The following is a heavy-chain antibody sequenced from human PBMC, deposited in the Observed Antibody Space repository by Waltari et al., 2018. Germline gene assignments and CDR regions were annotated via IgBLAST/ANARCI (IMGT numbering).Heavy chain of an antibody. CDR3: ARDQGYDSSGYLGGNAFDI. J-gene: IGHJ3*02. D-gene: IGHD3-22*01. CDR2: IYYRWST. Sequence: QVQLQESGPGLVKPSETLSLTCTVSGGSISSYYWSWIRQPPGKGLEWIGYIYYRWSTNYNPSLKSRFTISVDTSKNQFSLKLSSVTAADTAVYYCARDQGYDSSGYLGGNAFDIWGQGTMVTVSS. V-gene: IGHV4-59*01. CDR1: GGSISSYY.